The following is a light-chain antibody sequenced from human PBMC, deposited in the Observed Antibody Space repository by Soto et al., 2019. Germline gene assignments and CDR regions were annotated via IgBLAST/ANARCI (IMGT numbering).Light chain of an antibody. CDR1: QSVSSSH. CDR3: HQFGSSPQT. V-gene: IGKV3-20*01. J-gene: IGKJ1*01. Sequence: EIVLTQSPGTLSLSPGERATLSCRASQSVSSSHIAWYQQKPGLAPRLLIYGPSSRATGIPERFSGSGSGTDFTLTSSRLEHEDFAVYYCHQFGSSPQTFGHGTKVEI. CDR2: GPS.